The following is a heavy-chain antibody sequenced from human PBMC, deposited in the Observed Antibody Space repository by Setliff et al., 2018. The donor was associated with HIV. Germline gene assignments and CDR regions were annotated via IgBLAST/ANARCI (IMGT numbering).Heavy chain of an antibody. V-gene: IGHV4-59*08. CDR1: GGSISSYY. J-gene: IGHJ4*02. CDR2: IYYSGST. CDR3: ARQGQLGSE. Sequence: SETLSLTCTVSGGSISSYYWSWIRQPLGKGLEWIGYIYYSGSTNYNPSLKSRVTISVDTSKNQFSLKLSSVTAADTAVYYCARQGQLGSEWGQGTLVTVSS. D-gene: IGHD1-1*01.